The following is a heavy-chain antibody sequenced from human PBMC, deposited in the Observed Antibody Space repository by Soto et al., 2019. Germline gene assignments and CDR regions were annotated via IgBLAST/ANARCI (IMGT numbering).Heavy chain of an antibody. CDR1: GGSISSSSYY. Sequence: SETLSLTCTVSGGSISSSSYYWGWIRQPPGKGLEWIGGIYYSGSTYYNPSLKSRVTISVDTSKNQFSLKLSSVTAADTAVYYCAKKIRELWFGSGGDYGMDVWGQGTTVTVSS. D-gene: IGHD3-10*01. V-gene: IGHV4-39*01. CDR3: AKKIRELWFGSGGDYGMDV. CDR2: IYYSGST. J-gene: IGHJ6*02.